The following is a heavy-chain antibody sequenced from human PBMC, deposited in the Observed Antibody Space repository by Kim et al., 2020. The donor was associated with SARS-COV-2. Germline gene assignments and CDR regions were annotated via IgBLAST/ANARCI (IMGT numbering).Heavy chain of an antibody. J-gene: IGHJ5*02. CDR3: VKGGWYDD. CDR2: ISRNGDNT. V-gene: IGHV3-64*05. CDR1: GFTFWNYD. Sequence: GSLRLSCSASGFTFWNYDMHWVRQAPGKGLEYVSSISRNGDNTYYADSVKGRFTISRDNSKSTLYVHMSSLRVEDTAVYYCVKGGWYDDWGQGTLVIVSS.